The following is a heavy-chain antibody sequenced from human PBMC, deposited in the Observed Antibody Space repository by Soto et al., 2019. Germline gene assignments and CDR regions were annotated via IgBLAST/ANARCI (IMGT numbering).Heavy chain of an antibody. D-gene: IGHD5-18*01. CDR3: ARVYTAMVTHGMDV. CDR1: GYSFTSYW. CDR2: IYPGDSDT. V-gene: IGHV5-51*01. Sequence: GESLKISCKVSGYSFTSYWIGGVRQMPGKGLEWMGTIYPGDSDTRYSPSSQGQVTISADKSISTAYLQWSSLKASDTAMYYCARVYTAMVTHGMDVWGQGTTVTVSS. J-gene: IGHJ6*02.